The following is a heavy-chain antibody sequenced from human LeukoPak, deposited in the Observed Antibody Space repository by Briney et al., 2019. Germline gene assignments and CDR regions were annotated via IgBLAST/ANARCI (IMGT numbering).Heavy chain of an antibody. CDR3: AKDAPAVQWLLDY. CDR2: ISYDGSNK. CDR1: GFTFSSYG. Sequence: GGSLRLSCAASGFTFSSYGMHWVRQAPGKGLEWVAVISYDGSNKYYADSVKGRFTISRDNSKNTLYLQMNSLRAEDTAVYYCAKDAPAVQWLLDYGGQGTLVTVP. J-gene: IGHJ4*02. D-gene: IGHD6-19*01. V-gene: IGHV3-30*18.